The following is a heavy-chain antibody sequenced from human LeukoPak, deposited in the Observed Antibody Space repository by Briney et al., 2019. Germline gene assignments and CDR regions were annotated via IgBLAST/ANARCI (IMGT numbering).Heavy chain of an antibody. Sequence: ASVKVSCKASGYTFTGYYTHWVRQAPGQGLEWMGWINPNSGGTNYAQKFQGRVTMTRDTSISTAYMELSRLRSDDTAVYYCARDTYYDSSGYPHNWFDPWGQGALVTVSS. CDR3: ARDTYYDSSGYPHNWFDP. CDR1: GYTFTGYY. J-gene: IGHJ5*02. CDR2: INPNSGGT. V-gene: IGHV1-2*02. D-gene: IGHD3-22*01.